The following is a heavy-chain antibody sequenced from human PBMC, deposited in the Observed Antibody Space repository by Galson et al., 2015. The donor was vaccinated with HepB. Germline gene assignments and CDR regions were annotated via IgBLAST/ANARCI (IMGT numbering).Heavy chain of an antibody. J-gene: IGHJ4*02. V-gene: IGHV3-23*01. CDR1: GFNFANYV. CDR2: ISGSGGST. CDR3: AKCSGSNWFVPHHFDS. D-gene: IGHD6-13*01. Sequence: LRLSCAASGFNFANYVMNWVRQAPGKGLEWVSSISGSGGSTYYRGSFKGRFTISRDNSKNTVYLQMKSLRADDTAVYYCAKCSGSNWFVPHHFDSWGQGTLVTVSS.